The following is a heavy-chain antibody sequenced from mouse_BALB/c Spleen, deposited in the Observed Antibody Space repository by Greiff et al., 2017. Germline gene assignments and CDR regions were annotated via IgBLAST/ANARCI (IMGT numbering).Heavy chain of an antibody. CDR1: GYTFTSYV. CDR3: ARRRSLDGYYGAY. Sequence: VQLQQSGPELVKPGASVKMSCKASGYTFTSYVMHWVKQKPGQGLEWIGYINPYNDGTKYNEKFKGKATLTSDKSSSTAYMELSSLTSEDSAVYYCARRRSLDGYYGAYWGQGTLVTVSA. J-gene: IGHJ3*01. D-gene: IGHD2-3*01. V-gene: IGHV1-14*01. CDR2: INPYNDGT.